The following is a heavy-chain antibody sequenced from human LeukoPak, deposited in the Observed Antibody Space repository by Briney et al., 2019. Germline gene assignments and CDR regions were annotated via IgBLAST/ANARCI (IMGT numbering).Heavy chain of an antibody. CDR2: INPNSGGT. CDR1: GYTFTGYY. CDR3: ARDYCSSTSCRLDY. V-gene: IGHV1-2*02. J-gene: IGHJ4*02. Sequence: ASVKVSCKASGYTFTGYYMHWVRQAPGQGLEWMGWINPNSGGTNYAQKFQGRVTMTWDTSISTAYMELSRLRSDDTAVYYCARDYCSSTSCRLDYWGQGTLVTVSS. D-gene: IGHD2-2*01.